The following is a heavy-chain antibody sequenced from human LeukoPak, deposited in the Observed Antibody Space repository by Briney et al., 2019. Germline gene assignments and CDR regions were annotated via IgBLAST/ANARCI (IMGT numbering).Heavy chain of an antibody. CDR2: IYTSGST. CDR1: GGSISSGSYY. V-gene: IGHV4-61*02. Sequence: SETLSLTCTVSGGSISSGSYYWSWIRQPAGKGLEWIGRIYTSGSTNYNPSLKSRVTMSVDTSKNQFSLKLSSVTAADTAVYYCARGDYYYGSGSSYSPTFDYWGQGTLVTVSS. J-gene: IGHJ4*02. CDR3: ARGDYYYGSGSSYSPTFDY. D-gene: IGHD3-10*01.